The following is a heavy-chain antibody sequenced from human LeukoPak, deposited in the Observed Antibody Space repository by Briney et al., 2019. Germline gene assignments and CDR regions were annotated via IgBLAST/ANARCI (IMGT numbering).Heavy chain of an antibody. D-gene: IGHD2-21*02. Sequence: SETLSLTCTVSGASISDYYWSWIRQPPGKGLEWIGFGHYTGSSNYNPSLKSRVTTSVDTSKSQFSLKLISVTAADTAVYYCARGLLFSWFDPWGQGTLVTVSS. CDR1: GASISDYY. J-gene: IGHJ5*02. CDR3: ARGLLFSWFDP. V-gene: IGHV4-59*08. CDR2: GHYTGSS.